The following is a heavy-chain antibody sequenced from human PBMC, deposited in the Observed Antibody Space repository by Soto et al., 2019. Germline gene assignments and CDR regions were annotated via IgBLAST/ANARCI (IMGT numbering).Heavy chain of an antibody. V-gene: IGHV4-31*03. CDR2: IYYSGST. Sequence: PSETLSLTCTVSGGSISSGGYYWSWIRQHPGKGLEWIGYIYYSGSTYYNPSLKSRVTISVDTSKNQFSLKLSSVTAADTAVYYCARDEKVVAAAGGYYYGMDVWGQGTTVTVSS. CDR1: GGSISSGGYY. J-gene: IGHJ6*02. CDR3: ARDEKVVAAAGGYYYGMDV. D-gene: IGHD6-13*01.